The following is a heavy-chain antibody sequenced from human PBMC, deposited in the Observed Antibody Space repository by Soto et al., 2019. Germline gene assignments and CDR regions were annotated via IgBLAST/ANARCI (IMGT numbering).Heavy chain of an antibody. CDR2: ISYDGSNK. Sequence: QPGGSLRLSCAASGFTFSSYGMHWFRQAPGKGLEWVAVISYDGSNKYYADSVKGRFTISRDNSKNTLYLQMNSLRAEDTAVYYCAILGSIAARHGYWGQGTLVTVSS. CDR3: AILGSIAARHGY. J-gene: IGHJ4*02. D-gene: IGHD6-6*01. CDR1: GFTFSSYG. V-gene: IGHV3-30*03.